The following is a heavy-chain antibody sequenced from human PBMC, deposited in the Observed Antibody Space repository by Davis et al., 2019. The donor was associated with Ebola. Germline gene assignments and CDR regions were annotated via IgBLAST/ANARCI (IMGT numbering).Heavy chain of an antibody. J-gene: IGHJ4*02. CDR2: ISLGGTT. D-gene: IGHD2/OR15-2a*01. V-gene: IGHV4-34*01. CDR3: ARGRPFF. Sequence: MPSETLSLTCAVYGGSFSGYYWTWIRQPPGKGLEWIGEISLGGTTNYNPSLKSRVTISLDTSTNQFSLRLTSVTAADTAVYYCARGRPFFWGQGTLVTVSS. CDR1: GGSFSGYY.